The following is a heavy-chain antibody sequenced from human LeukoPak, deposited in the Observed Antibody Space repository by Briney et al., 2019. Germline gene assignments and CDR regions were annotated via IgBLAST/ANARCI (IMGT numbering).Heavy chain of an antibody. J-gene: IGHJ3*02. CDR2: ISSSSSYI. D-gene: IGHD3-22*01. Sequence: GGSLRLSCAASGFTFSSYSMNWVRQAPGKGLEWVSSISSSSSYIYYADSVKGRFTISRDNAKNSLYLQMNSLRAEDTAVYYCAKDLYYDSSGEGAFDIWGQGTMVTVSS. CDR3: AKDLYYDSSGEGAFDI. V-gene: IGHV3-21*04. CDR1: GFTFSSYS.